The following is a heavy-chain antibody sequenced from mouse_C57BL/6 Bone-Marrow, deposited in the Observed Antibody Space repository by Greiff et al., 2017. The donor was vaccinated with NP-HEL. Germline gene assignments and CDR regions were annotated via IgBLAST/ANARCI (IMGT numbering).Heavy chain of an antibody. CDR3: ARGEDYDGYYVAMDY. V-gene: IGHV5-4*01. CDR1: GFTFSSYA. Sequence: DVHLVESGGGLVKPGGSLKLSCAASGFTFSSYAMSWVRQTPEKRLEWVATISDGGSYTYYPANVKGRFTISRDNAKNNLYLQMSHLKSEDTAMYYCARGEDYDGYYVAMDYWGQGTSVTVSS. D-gene: IGHD2-3*01. J-gene: IGHJ4*01. CDR2: ISDGGSYT.